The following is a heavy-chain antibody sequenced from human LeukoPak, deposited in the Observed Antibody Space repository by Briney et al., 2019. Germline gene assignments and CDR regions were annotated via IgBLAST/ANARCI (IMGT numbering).Heavy chain of an antibody. V-gene: IGHV4-30-4*07. CDR2: IYDSGST. CDR3: ARAHYYDSSGYYY. CDR1: DDSISSGGYS. Sequence: SQTLSLTCTVSDDSISSGGYSWSWIRQPPGKGLEWIGYIYDSGSTYYNPSLKSRVTISIDMSKNQFSLKLSSVTAADTAVYYCARAHYYDSSGYYYWGQGTLVTVSS. D-gene: IGHD3-22*01. J-gene: IGHJ4*02.